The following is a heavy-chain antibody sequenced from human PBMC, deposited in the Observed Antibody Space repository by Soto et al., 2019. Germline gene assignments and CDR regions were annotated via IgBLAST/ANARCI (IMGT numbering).Heavy chain of an antibody. CDR1: GYSISSGYY. D-gene: IGHD2-15*01. J-gene: IGHJ4*02. Sequence: SETLSLTCAVSGYSISSGYYWCFIRQPPGKGLEWIGSIYHSGSTYYNPSLKSRVTISVDTSKNQFSLKLSSVTAADTAVYYCSVAAIAGPPDYWGQGTLVTVS. CDR3: SVAAIAGPPDY. V-gene: IGHV4-38-2*01. CDR2: IYHSGST.